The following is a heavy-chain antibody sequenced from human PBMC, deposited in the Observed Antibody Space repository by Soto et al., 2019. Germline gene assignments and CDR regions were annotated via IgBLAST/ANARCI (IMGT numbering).Heavy chain of an antibody. Sequence: TSETLSLTCAVYGGSFSGYYWSWIRQPPGKGLEWIGEINHSGSTNYNPSLKSRVTTSVDTSKNQFSLKLSSVTAADTAVYYCARGQGIAARRAYYYYLDVWGKGTTVTVSS. J-gene: IGHJ6*03. V-gene: IGHV4-34*01. CDR1: GGSFSGYY. CDR3: ARGQGIAARRAYYYYLDV. CDR2: INHSGST. D-gene: IGHD6-6*01.